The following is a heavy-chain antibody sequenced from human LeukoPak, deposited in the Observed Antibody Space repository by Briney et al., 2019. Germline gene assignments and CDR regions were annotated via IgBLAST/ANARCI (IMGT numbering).Heavy chain of an antibody. Sequence: GRSLRLSCAAAGFTFSSYAMHWVRQAPGKGLEGVAVISYDGSNKYYADSVKGRFTISRDNSKNTLYLQMNSLRAEDTAVYYCARDSGVVPYNGAFDIWGQGAMVTVSS. CDR1: GFTFSSYA. CDR3: ARDSGVVPYNGAFDI. D-gene: IGHD2-2*01. V-gene: IGHV3-30*04. CDR2: ISYDGSNK. J-gene: IGHJ3*02.